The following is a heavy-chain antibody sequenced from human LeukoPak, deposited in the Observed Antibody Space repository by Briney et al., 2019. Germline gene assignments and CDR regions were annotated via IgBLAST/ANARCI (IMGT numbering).Heavy chain of an antibody. D-gene: IGHD3-9*01. CDR3: ARELYYDILTGYLFDY. CDR2: IYYSGST. CDR1: GGSISSSSYY. V-gene: IGHV4-39*07. J-gene: IGHJ4*02. Sequence: SETLSLTCTVSGGSISSSSYYWGWIRQPPGKGLEWIGSIYYSGSTYYNPSLKSRVTISVDTSKNQFSLKLSSVTAADTAVYYCARELYYDILTGYLFDYWGQGTLVTVSS.